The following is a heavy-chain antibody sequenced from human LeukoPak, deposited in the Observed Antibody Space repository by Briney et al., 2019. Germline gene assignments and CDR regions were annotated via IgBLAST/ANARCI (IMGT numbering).Heavy chain of an antibody. CDR3: ARGRGQATYSYGYPYYYMDV. J-gene: IGHJ6*03. D-gene: IGHD5-18*01. CDR1: GFTFSGSA. V-gene: IGHV3-30*04. Sequence: PGGSLRLSCAASGFTFSGSAMHWVRQASGKGLEWVAVISYDGSNKYYADSVKGRFTISRDNSKNTLYLQMNSLRAEDTAVYYCARGRGQATYSYGYPYYYMDVWGKGTTVTISS. CDR2: ISYDGSNK.